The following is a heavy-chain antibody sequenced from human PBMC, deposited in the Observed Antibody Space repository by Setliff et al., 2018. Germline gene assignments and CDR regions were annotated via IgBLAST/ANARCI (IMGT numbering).Heavy chain of an antibody. V-gene: IGHV4-38-2*01. J-gene: IGHJ4*02. CDR3: ARHRLQFLEWLSAFDY. Sequence: KPSETLSLTCAVSGYSISSGYYWGWIRQPPGKGLEWIGNIYHSGSTYYNPSLKSRVTISVDTSKNQFSLKLTSVTAADTAVYYCARHRLQFLEWLSAFDYWGQGTLVTVSS. CDR1: GYSISSGYY. D-gene: IGHD3-3*01. CDR2: IYHSGST.